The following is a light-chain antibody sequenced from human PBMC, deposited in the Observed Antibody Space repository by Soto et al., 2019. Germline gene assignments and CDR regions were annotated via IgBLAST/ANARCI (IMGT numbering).Light chain of an antibody. CDR2: DAS. CDR1: QSVSSN. J-gene: IGKJ5*01. V-gene: IGKV3-11*01. Sequence: EIVMTQYPDTLSLSPGERATLSCRASQSVSSNLAWYQQKPGQAPRLLIYDASNRATGIPARFSGSGSGTDFTLTISTLEPEDFAVYYCQQRSAWPPITFGQGTRLEI. CDR3: QQRSAWPPIT.